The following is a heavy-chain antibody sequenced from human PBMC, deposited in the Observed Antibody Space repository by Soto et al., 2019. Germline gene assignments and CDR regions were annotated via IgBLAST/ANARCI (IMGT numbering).Heavy chain of an antibody. CDR1: GASISSGGYY. CDR2: IYFSGST. Sequence: QVQLQESGPGLMKPSQTLSLTCAVSGASISSGGYYWSWIRQHPGKGLEWIGYIYFSGSTYYNPSLKSRVTISVDTSKNQFSLNLISVTAADTAVYYCARAALTGLNFDYWGQGTLVTVSS. V-gene: IGHV4-31*11. J-gene: IGHJ4*02. CDR3: ARAALTGLNFDY. D-gene: IGHD3-9*01.